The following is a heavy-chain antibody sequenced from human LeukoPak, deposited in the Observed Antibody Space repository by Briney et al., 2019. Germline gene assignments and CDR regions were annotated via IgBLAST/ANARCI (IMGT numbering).Heavy chain of an antibody. V-gene: IGHV4-34*01. Sequence: NPSETLSLTCAVSGASISGSGYYWSWIRQPPGKGLEWIGEINHSGSTNYNPSLKSRVTISVYTSKNQFSLKLSSVTAADTAVYYCARRVGGVRYFDWPYAFDIWGQGTMVTVSS. CDR1: GASISGSGYY. D-gene: IGHD3-9*01. CDR3: ARRVGGVRYFDWPYAFDI. CDR2: INHSGST. J-gene: IGHJ3*02.